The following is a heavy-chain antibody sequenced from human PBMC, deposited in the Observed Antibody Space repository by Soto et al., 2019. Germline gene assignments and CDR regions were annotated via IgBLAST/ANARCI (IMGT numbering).Heavy chain of an antibody. D-gene: IGHD2-2*01. V-gene: IGHV3-33*01. J-gene: IGHJ4*02. CDR1: GFTFRNHA. CDR3: ARDSSSTGLYFDY. CDR2: IWYDGSSK. Sequence: QVQLVESGGGVVQPGRSLRLSCAASGFTFRNHAMHWVRQAPGEGLEWVAFIWYDGSSKYYADSVKGRFTISRDNPQNTLYLQMNSLRAEDTAVYYCARDSSSTGLYFDYWGQGTLVTVSS.